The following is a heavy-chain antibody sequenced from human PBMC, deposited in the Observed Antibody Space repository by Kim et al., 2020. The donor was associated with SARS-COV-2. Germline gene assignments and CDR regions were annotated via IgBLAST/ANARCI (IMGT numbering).Heavy chain of an antibody. D-gene: IGHD3-22*01. V-gene: IGHV1-69*13. CDR3: AREGYYYDSSGYYS. J-gene: IGHJ4*02. Sequence: SVKVSCKASGGTFSSYAISWVRQAPGQGLEWMGGIIPIFGTANYAQKFQGRVTITADESTSTAYMELSSLRSEDTAVYYCAREGYYYDSSGYYSWGQGTLVTVSS. CDR2: IIPIFGTA. CDR1: GGTFSSYA.